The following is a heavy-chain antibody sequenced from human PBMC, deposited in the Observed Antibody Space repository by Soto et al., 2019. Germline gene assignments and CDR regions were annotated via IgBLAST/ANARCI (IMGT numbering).Heavy chain of an antibody. CDR2: IYWDDDK. V-gene: IGHV2-5*02. J-gene: IGHJ3*02. Sequence: QITLKESGPTLVKPTQTLTLTCTFSGFSLRISGVGVGWIRQPPGKALEWLALIYWDDDKRYSPSLKSRLTHTKDPSKNQVVLTMTNMDPVDTATYYCAHSATVSDAFDIWGQGTMVTVSS. D-gene: IGHD2-15*01. CDR3: AHSATVSDAFDI. CDR1: GFSLRISGVG.